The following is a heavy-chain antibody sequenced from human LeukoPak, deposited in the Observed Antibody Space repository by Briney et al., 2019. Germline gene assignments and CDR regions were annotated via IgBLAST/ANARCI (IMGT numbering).Heavy chain of an antibody. CDR3: ARVSGPGMNEYFHL. CDR1: GFTFSEAW. D-gene: IGHD3-10*01. CDR2: INNDGSTT. J-gene: IGHJ1*01. Sequence: GGSLRLSCAASGFTFSEAWMHWVRQAPGKGLVWVSRINNDGSTTRYADSVKGRFTISRGNATNTLYLQMNSLRAEDTAVYYCARVSGPGMNEYFHLWGQGTLVTVSS. V-gene: IGHV3-74*01.